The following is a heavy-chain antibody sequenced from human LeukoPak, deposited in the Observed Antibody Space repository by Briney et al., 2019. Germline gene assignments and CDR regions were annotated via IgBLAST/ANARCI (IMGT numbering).Heavy chain of an antibody. CDR3: ARAQYTSGSYGYFDC. CDR1: GFTFSSCG. Sequence: GGSLRLSCAASGFTFSSCGKHWGRQAPAKGLEWVAVISYDGANKYYADSVKSRFTISRDNSKNTLFLDMNSPRTDDTAVYYCARAQYTSGSYGYFDCWGQGTLVTVSS. V-gene: IGHV3-30*19. D-gene: IGHD6-19*01. CDR2: ISYDGANK. J-gene: IGHJ4*02.